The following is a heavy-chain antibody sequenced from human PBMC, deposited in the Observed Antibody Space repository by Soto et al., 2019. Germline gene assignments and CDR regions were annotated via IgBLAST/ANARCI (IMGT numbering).Heavy chain of an antibody. CDR2: IYYSGST. J-gene: IGHJ5*02. V-gene: IGHV4-39*01. D-gene: IGHD3-3*01. Sequence: KTSETLSLTCTVSGGSISSSSYYWGWIRQPPGKGLEWIGSIYYSGSTYYNPSLKSRVTISVDTSKNQFSLKLSSVTAADTAVYYCARSPYRYDFWSGYYTYNWFDPWGQGTLVTVSS. CDR1: GGSISSSSYY. CDR3: ARSPYRYDFWSGYYTYNWFDP.